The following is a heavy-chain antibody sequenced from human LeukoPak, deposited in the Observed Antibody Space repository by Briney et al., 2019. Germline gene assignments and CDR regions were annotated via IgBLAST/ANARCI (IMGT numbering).Heavy chain of an antibody. CDR2: INHSGST. CDR3: ARHHRGIAARHLDY. D-gene: IGHD6-6*01. J-gene: IGHJ4*02. V-gene: IGHV4-34*01. CDR1: GGSFSGYY. Sequence: SETLSLTCAVYGGSFSGYYWSWIRQPPGKGLEWIGEINHSGSTNYNPSLKSRVTISVDTSKNQFSLKLSSVTAADTAVYYCARHHRGIAARHLDYWGQGTLVTVSS.